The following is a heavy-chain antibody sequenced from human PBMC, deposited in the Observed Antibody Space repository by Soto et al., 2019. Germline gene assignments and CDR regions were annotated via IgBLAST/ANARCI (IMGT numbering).Heavy chain of an antibody. CDR2: IYSSGTT. CDR1: GDSIRTSNW. Sequence: QVQLQESGPGLVKSSGTLSLACTVSGDSIRTSNWWSWVRQTPGKGLEWIGEIYSSGTTNFNPSLKSRVSISVDESRNQFSLNLTSVTAADTAVYFCARAPGVVVGTSILSSWFDPWGQGTLVIVPS. CDR3: ARAPGVVVGTSILSSWFDP. J-gene: IGHJ5*02. V-gene: IGHV4-4*02. D-gene: IGHD2-21*02.